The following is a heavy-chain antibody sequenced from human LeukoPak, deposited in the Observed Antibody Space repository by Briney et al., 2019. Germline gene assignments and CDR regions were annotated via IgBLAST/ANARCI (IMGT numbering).Heavy chain of an antibody. D-gene: IGHD2-15*01. Sequence: ASVKVSCKASGYTFTSYGISWVRQAPGQGLEWMGWISAYNGNTNYAQKLQGRVTMTTDTSTSTAYMELRSLRSDDAAVYYCARRPYCSGGSCYLDYWGQGTLVTVSS. J-gene: IGHJ4*02. CDR2: ISAYNGNT. CDR1: GYTFTSYG. V-gene: IGHV1-18*01. CDR3: ARRPYCSGGSCYLDY.